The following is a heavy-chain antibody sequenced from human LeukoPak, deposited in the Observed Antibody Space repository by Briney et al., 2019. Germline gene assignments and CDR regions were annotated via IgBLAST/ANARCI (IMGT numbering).Heavy chain of an antibody. Sequence: ASVKVSCKASGYTFTGYYMHWVRQAPGQGLEWMGWINRNSGGTNYAQKFQGRVTMTRDTSISTAYMELSRLRSDDTAVYYCARAVGLDYGSGTYDAFDIWGQGTMVTVSS. CDR2: INRNSGGT. D-gene: IGHD3-10*01. CDR3: ARAVGLDYGSGTYDAFDI. CDR1: GYTFTGYY. V-gene: IGHV1-2*02. J-gene: IGHJ3*02.